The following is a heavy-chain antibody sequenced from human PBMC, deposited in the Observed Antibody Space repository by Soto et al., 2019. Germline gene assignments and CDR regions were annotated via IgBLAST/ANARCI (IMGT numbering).Heavy chain of an antibody. J-gene: IGHJ6*02. CDR2: FDPEDGET. Sequence: ASVKVSCKVSGYTLTELSMHWVRQAPGKGLERKGGFDPEDGETIYAQKFQGRVTMTEDTSTDTAYMEMSSLRSEDTAVYYCATGYYDFWSGYFRPYYYGMDVWGQGTTVTVSS. CDR3: ATGYYDFWSGYFRPYYYGMDV. V-gene: IGHV1-24*01. D-gene: IGHD3-3*01. CDR1: GYTLTELS.